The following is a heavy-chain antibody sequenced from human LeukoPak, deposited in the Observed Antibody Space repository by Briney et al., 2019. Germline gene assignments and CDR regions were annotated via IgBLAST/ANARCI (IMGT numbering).Heavy chain of an antibody. Sequence: GGSLRLSCAASGFTFDNYGMNWVRQAPGKGLEWVSGINWNGGSTGYADSVKGRFTISRDNAKNSLYLQVNSLRAKDTALYYCARAPQTGYYDSSGYKLPDYWGQGTLVTVSS. J-gene: IGHJ4*02. D-gene: IGHD3-22*01. V-gene: IGHV3-20*04. CDR1: GFTFDNYG. CDR2: INWNGGST. CDR3: ARAPQTGYYDSSGYKLPDY.